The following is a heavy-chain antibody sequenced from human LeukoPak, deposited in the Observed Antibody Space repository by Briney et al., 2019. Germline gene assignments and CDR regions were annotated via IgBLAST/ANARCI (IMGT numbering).Heavy chain of an antibody. CDR3: AKMYCRGPWCYTGGDDKFYGMDV. D-gene: IGHD2-15*01. CDR2: LSGSGRST. CDR1: GFTFNNFA. Sequence: GGSLTLSCVASGFTFNNFAMSWVRQAPGKGLEWVSTLSGSGRSTNYADSVKGRFIISRDNSKKTLSLQMSSLRAEDTAAYYCAKMYCRGPWCYTGGDDKFYGMDVWGQGTTVTVSS. V-gene: IGHV3-23*01. J-gene: IGHJ6*02.